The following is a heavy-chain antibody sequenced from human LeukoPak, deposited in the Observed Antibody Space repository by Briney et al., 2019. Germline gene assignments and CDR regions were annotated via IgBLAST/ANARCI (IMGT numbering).Heavy chain of an antibody. J-gene: IGHJ4*02. CDR3: VRDSNLSFCY. CDR2: INTDGTAT. Sequence: GSLRLSCVASGLTLSSYWVHWVRQAPGKGLVWVSHINTDGTATTYADSVKGRFTISRDNAKSTLYLQMNSLRAEDTAVYYCVRDSNLSFCYWGQGALVTVSS. D-gene: IGHD1-14*01. CDR1: GLTLSSYW. V-gene: IGHV3-74*01.